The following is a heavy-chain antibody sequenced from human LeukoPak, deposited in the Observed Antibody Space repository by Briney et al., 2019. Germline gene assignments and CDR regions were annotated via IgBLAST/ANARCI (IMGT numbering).Heavy chain of an antibody. CDR3: ARGPRVDSSGYLHFDY. V-gene: IGHV5-51*01. D-gene: IGHD3-22*01. CDR1: GYSFTSYW. Sequence: HGESLKISCKGSGYSFTSYWIGWVRQMPGKGLEWMGIIYPDDSDTRYSPSFQGQVTISADKSISTAYLQWSSLKASDTAMYYCARGPRVDSSGYLHFDYWGQGTLVTVSS. J-gene: IGHJ4*02. CDR2: IYPDDSDT.